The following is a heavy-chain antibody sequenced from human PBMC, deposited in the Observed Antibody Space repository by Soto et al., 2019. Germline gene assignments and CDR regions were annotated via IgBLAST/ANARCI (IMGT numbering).Heavy chain of an antibody. V-gene: IGHV4-59*01. CDR3: ARVAGNGYFQH. CDR1: GGSISSYY. J-gene: IGHJ1*01. Sequence: QVQLQESGPGLVKPSETLSLTCTVSGGSISSYYWSWIRQPPGKGLEWIGYIYYSGSTNYNPSLKSRVTISVDTSKNQFSLKLSSVTAADTAVYYCARVAGNGYFQHWGQGTLVTVSS. CDR2: IYYSGST. D-gene: IGHD1-1*01.